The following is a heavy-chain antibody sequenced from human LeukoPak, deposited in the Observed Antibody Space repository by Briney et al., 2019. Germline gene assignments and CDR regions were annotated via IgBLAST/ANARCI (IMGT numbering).Heavy chain of an antibody. CDR2: IYYSGST. CDR3: AGYDRSGYCRY. V-gene: IGHV4-39*01. CDR1: GGSISSYY. J-gene: IGHJ4*02. Sequence: PSETLSLTCTVSGGSISSYYWGWIRQPPGKGLEWIGSIYYSGSTYYNPSLKSRVTISVDTSKNQLSLKLSSVTAADTAVYYCAGYDRSGYCRYWGQGTLVTVPS. D-gene: IGHD3-22*01.